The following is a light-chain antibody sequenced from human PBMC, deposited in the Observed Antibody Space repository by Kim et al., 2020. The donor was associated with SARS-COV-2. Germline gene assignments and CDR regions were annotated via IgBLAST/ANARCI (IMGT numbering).Light chain of an antibody. CDR1: QGISSY. V-gene: IGKV1-9*01. J-gene: IGKJ5*01. CDR2: AAS. CDR3: QQLNSFPLA. Sequence: ASVGDRVTITCRASQGISSYLAWYQQKPGNAPKLLIYAASTLQSGVPSRFSGSGSGTEFTLTISSLQPVDFATYYCQQLNSFPLAFGQGTRLEIK.